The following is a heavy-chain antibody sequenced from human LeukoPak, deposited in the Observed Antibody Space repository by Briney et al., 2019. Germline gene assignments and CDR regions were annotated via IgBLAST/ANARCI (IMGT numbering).Heavy chain of an antibody. CDR2: ISSSDDGT. Sequence: GGSLRLSCAASGFSLSSYAMSWVRQAPGKGLEWVSAISSSDDGTYHAGSVRGRFTISRDSSKKTLYLQMNNLRADGTAIYYCATTGSGSYYDYWGQGNLVTVSS. CDR1: GFSLSSYA. CDR3: ATTGSGSYYDY. J-gene: IGHJ4*02. D-gene: IGHD1-26*01. V-gene: IGHV3-23*01.